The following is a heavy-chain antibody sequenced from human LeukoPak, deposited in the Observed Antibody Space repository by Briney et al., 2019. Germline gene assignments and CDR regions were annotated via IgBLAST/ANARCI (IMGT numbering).Heavy chain of an antibody. Sequence: ASVKVSCKASGYTFTSYDIHWVRQATGQGLEWMGWMNPNSGNTGYAQKFQGRVTMTRNTSISTAYMELSSLRSEDTAVYYCARESITFGGDDYWGQGTLVTVPS. CDR1: GYTFTSYD. D-gene: IGHD3-16*01. CDR2: MNPNSGNT. V-gene: IGHV1-8*01. J-gene: IGHJ4*02. CDR3: ARESITFGGDDY.